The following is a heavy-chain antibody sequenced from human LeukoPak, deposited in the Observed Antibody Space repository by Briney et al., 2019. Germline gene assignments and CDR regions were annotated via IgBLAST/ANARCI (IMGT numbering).Heavy chain of an antibody. CDR2: ISSSSSTI. CDR1: GFTFSSYS. Sequence: GGSLRLSCAASGFTFSSYSMNWVRQAPGKGLEWVSYISSSSSTIYYADSVKGRFTISRDNAKNSLYLQMNSLRAEDTAVYYCARDTYCSSTSRYAPADYWGQGTLVTVSS. J-gene: IGHJ4*02. D-gene: IGHD2-2*01. CDR3: ARDTYCSSTSRYAPADY. V-gene: IGHV3-48*01.